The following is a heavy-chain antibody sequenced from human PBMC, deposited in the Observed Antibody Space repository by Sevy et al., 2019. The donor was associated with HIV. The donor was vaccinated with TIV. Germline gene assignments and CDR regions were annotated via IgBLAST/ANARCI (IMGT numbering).Heavy chain of an antibody. Sequence: ASVKVSCKASGYTFTGQYIHWVRQAPGQGLEWMGWINPNSGDTKYAQEFKGRVTMTRDTSISTASMELSGLKSDDTAVYYCSRDLRLRGYSYGCFDYWGQGTLVNVSS. CDR1: GYTFTGQY. V-gene: IGHV1-2*02. CDR2: INPNSGDT. D-gene: IGHD5-18*01. J-gene: IGHJ4*02. CDR3: SRDLRLRGYSYGCFDY.